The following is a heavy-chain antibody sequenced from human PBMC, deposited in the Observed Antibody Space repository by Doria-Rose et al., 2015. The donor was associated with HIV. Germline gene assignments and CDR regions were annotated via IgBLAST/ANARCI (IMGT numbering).Heavy chain of an antibody. V-gene: IGHV2-26*01. J-gene: IGHJ4*02. CDR1: GVSLSSPGMG. CDR2: IFSDDER. CDR3: ARIKSSRWYHKYYFDF. D-gene: IGHD6-13*01. Sequence: SGPVLVKPTETLTLTCTVSGVSLSSPGMGVSWICQPPGKALEWLANIFSDDERSYKTSLKSRLTISSGSSKSQVVLTMTDMDPVDTATYYCARIKSSRWYHKYYFDFWGQGTLVIVSA.